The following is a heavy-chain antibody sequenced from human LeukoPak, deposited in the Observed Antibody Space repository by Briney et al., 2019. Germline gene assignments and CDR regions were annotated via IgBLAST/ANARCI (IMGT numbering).Heavy chain of an antibody. CDR2: IRQDGSEK. V-gene: IGHV3-7*02. CDR1: GFTFSSYW. CDR3: ARVGGGMVRGEVDY. J-gene: IGHJ4*02. D-gene: IGHD3-10*01. Sequence: PGGSLRLSCAPSGFTFSSYWMSWVREAPGEGLERVSNIRQDGSEKYYVDSVKGRFTISRDNAKNLLHLKMNSRGAEETAGYCGARVGGGMVRGEVDYWGQGTLVTVSS.